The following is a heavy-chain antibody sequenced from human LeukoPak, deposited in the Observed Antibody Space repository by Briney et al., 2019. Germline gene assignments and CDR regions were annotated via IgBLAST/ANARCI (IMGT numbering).Heavy chain of an antibody. CDR3: ARRGNSSGYLYYFDY. CDR1: GGSISSYY. V-gene: IGHV4-34*01. Sequence: PSETLSLTCTVSGGSISSYYWSWIRQPPGKGLEWIGEINHSGSTNYNPSLKSRVTISVDTSKNQFSLKLSSVTAADTAVYYCARRGNSSGYLYYFDYWGQGTLVTVSS. D-gene: IGHD3-22*01. J-gene: IGHJ4*02. CDR2: INHSGST.